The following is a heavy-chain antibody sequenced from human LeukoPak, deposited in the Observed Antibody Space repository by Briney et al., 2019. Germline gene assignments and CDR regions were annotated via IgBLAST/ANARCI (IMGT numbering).Heavy chain of an antibody. CDR1: GFTVSSNH. CDR2: IYSGGST. V-gene: IGHV3-66*02. Sequence: GGSLRLSCAASGFTVSSNHMNWVRQAPGKGLEWVSVIYSGGSTYNADSVKGRFTISRDNSKKTLYLQMNSLRAEDTAVYYCARGLRTVTKYYFDYWGQGTLVTVSS. D-gene: IGHD4-17*01. J-gene: IGHJ4*02. CDR3: ARGLRTVTKYYFDY.